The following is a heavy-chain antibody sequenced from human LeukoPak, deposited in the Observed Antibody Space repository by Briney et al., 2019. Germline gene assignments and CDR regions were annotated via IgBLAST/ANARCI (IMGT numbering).Heavy chain of an antibody. CDR2: ISYDGSNK. Sequence: GGSLRLSCAASGFTFSSYGMHWVRQAPGKGLEWVAVISYDGSNKYYADSVKGRFTISRDNSKNTLYLQMNSLRAEDTAVYYCAKELRTTARYFDYWGQGTLVTVPS. J-gene: IGHJ4*02. V-gene: IGHV3-30*18. D-gene: IGHD4-17*01. CDR1: GFTFSSYG. CDR3: AKELRTTARYFDY.